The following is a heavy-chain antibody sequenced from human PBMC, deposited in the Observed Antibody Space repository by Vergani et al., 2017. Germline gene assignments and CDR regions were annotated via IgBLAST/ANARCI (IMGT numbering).Heavy chain of an antibody. CDR3: ARARKFRFGVVWENWFAP. CDR2: MNGDGDTI. V-gene: IGHV3-74*01. CDR1: GFTFNEYW. Sequence: EVELVESGGGLVQPGGSLRLSCAASGFTFNEYWMHWARQVPGKGLVWGSGMNGDGDTISYADSVKGRFTISRDNAKNTLFLQMNSLRAEDTAVYYCARARKFRFGVVWENWFAPWGQGTLVTVSS. D-gene: IGHD3-3*01. J-gene: IGHJ5*02.